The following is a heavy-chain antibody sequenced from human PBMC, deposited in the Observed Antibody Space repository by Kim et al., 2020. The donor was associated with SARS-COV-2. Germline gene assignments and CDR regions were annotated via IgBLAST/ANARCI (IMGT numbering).Heavy chain of an antibody. CDR1: GFTFSSYA. J-gene: IGHJ6*02. V-gene: IGHV3-30*04. Sequence: GGSLRLSCAASGFTFSSYAMHWVRQAPGKGLEWVAVISYDGSNKYYADSVKGRFTISRDNSKNTLYLQMNSLRAEDTAVYYCARSDHRSSDSYYYYYGMDVWGQGTTVTVSS. D-gene: IGHD3-16*02. CDR2: ISYDGSNK. CDR3: ARSDHRSSDSYYYYYGMDV.